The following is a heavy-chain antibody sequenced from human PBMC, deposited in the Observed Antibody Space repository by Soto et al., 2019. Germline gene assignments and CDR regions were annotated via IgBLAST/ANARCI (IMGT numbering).Heavy chain of an antibody. D-gene: IGHD6-13*01. V-gene: IGHV3-7*01. CDR2: IKQDGSEK. CDR3: ARVVFGSSWYPFDY. J-gene: IGHJ4*02. CDR1: GFTFSSYW. Sequence: GGSLRLSCAASGFTFSSYWMSWVRQAPGKGLEWVANIKQDGSEKYYVDSVKGRFTISRDNAKNSLYLQMNSLRAEDTAVYYCARVVFGSSWYPFDYWGQGTLVTVSS.